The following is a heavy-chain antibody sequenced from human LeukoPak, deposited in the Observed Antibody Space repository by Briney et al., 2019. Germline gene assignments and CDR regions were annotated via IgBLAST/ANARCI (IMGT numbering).Heavy chain of an antibody. V-gene: IGHV3-74*01. J-gene: IGHJ4*02. CDR3: ARGRPHGNDY. CDR1: GFTVSSNY. CDR2: IVSDGSNT. D-gene: IGHD4-23*01. Sequence: GGSLRLSCAASGFTVSSNYMSWVRQVPGKGLVWVSRIVSDGSNTNYADSVKGRFTISRDNAKNTLYLQMNSLRIEDTAVYYCARGRPHGNDYWGQGTLVTVSS.